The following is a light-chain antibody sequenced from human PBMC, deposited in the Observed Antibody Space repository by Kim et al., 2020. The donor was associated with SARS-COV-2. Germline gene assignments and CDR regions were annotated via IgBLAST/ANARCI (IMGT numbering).Light chain of an antibody. CDR2: GAS. V-gene: IGKV3-15*01. J-gene: IGKJ1*01. CDR1: QSISTN. CDR3: QQYHDWPRT. Sequence: LSPGDRANLSCRATQSISTNLAWYQQKPGQAPRLLMSGASSRSTSVPARFSGSGSGTEFTLTITSLQSEDSAVYYCQQYHDWPRTFGQGTKVDIK.